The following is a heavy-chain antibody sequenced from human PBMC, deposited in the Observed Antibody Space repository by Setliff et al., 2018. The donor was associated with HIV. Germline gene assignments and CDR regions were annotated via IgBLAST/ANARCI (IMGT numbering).Heavy chain of an antibody. CDR3: ARTIVVVVAATGGSDY. J-gene: IGHJ4*02. CDR1: GDSISSTGYY. V-gene: IGHV4-39*01. CDR2: IYYTGGT. Sequence: PSETLSLTCTVSGDSISSTGYYWGWIRQPPGKGLEWIGNIYYTGGTYYNPSLKSRVTISVDTSKNQFSLKLSSLTAADTAVYYCARTIVVVVAATGGSDYWGQGTLVTVSS. D-gene: IGHD2-15*01.